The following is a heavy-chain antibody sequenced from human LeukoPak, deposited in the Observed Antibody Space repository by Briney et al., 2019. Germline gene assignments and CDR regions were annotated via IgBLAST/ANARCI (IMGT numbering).Heavy chain of an antibody. CDR2: IYYSGST. CDR1: GGPISSGAYY. CDR3: AKARDCSGGSCYQFNRFDP. D-gene: IGHD2-15*01. J-gene: IGHJ5*02. V-gene: IGHV4-31*03. Sequence: SETLSLTCTVSGGPISSGAYYWSWIRQHPGKGLEWIGYIYYSGSTYYNPSLKSRVSISVDTSENQFSLRLSSVTAADTAVYYCAKARDCSGGSCYQFNRFDPWGQGTLVTVSS.